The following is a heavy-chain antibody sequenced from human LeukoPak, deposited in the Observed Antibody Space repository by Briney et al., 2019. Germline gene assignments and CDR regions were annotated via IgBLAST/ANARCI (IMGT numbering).Heavy chain of an antibody. Sequence: GGSLRLSCAASGFTFSTYTMHWVRQAPGKGLEWVAVISYDGSNTYYADSVNGRFTISRDNSKNTLYLQMNSLRAEDTALYYCARDLGAEWELLDYYMDVWGKGTTVTVSS. V-gene: IGHV3-30-3*01. J-gene: IGHJ6*03. CDR1: GFTFSTYT. CDR3: ARDLGAEWELLDYYMDV. D-gene: IGHD1-26*01. CDR2: ISYDGSNT.